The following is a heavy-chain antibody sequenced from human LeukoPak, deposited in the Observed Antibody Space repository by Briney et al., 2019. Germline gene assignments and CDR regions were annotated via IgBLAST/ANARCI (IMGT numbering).Heavy chain of an antibody. CDR3: ARESPQVVTLDY. D-gene: IGHD2-15*01. Sequence: PGGSLRLSCAASGFTFNKYWMQGVRQAPGKGLVWVSRIYSDGSSTDYADSVKGRFTISRDNAKNTLYLQMNSLRAEETAVYYCARESPQVVTLDYWGQGALVTVSS. V-gene: IGHV3-74*01. CDR1: GFTFNKYW. J-gene: IGHJ4*02. CDR2: IYSDGSST.